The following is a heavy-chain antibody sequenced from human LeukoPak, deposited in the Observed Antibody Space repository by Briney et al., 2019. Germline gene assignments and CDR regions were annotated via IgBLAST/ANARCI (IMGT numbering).Heavy chain of an antibody. V-gene: IGHV4-34*01. Sequence: SETLSLTCAVYGGSFSGYYWSWIRQPPGKGLERIGQIRHTGSTAYNPSLRSRVTISGDTSKNQFSLRLISVTAADTALYYCARHGGYHFDSWGQGTLVTVSS. CDR3: ARHGGYHFDS. CDR1: GGSFSGYY. J-gene: IGHJ4*02. CDR2: IRHTGST. D-gene: IGHD3-16*01.